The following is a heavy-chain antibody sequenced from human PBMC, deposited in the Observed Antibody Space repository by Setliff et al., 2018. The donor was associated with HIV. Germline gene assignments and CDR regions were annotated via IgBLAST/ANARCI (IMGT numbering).Heavy chain of an antibody. Sequence: SGTLSLTCTVSEGSLSTYYWSWIRQPPGKGLEWIGYIYYNGSPTYNPSPKSRVTMSVDTSKNQFSLRLSSVTAADTAVYYCARKHLANVFDYWGQGTLVTVSS. CDR1: EGSLSTYY. J-gene: IGHJ4*02. CDR3: ARKHLANVFDY. V-gene: IGHV4-59*01. D-gene: IGHD5-12*01. CDR2: IYYNGSP.